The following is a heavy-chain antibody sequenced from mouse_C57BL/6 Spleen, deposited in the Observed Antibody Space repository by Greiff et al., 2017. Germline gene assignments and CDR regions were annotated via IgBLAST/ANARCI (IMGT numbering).Heavy chain of an antibody. CDR3: ARSTLGGFDY. Sequence: VQLQQSGPELVKPGASVKISCKASGYSFTGYYMNWVKQSPEKSLEWIGEINPSTGGTTYNQKFKAKATLTVDKSSSTAYMQLKSLTSEDSAVYYCARSTLGGFDYWGQGTTLTVSS. CDR2: INPSTGGT. V-gene: IGHV1-42*01. CDR1: GYSFTGYY. J-gene: IGHJ2*01.